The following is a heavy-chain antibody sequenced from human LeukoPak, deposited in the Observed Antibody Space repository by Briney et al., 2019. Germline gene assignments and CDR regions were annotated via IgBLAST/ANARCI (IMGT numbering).Heavy chain of an antibody. CDR1: GGSFSGYY. J-gene: IGHJ4*02. CDR3: ARAYDCSSTSCYYFDY. CDR2: INHSGST. V-gene: IGHV4-34*01. D-gene: IGHD2-2*01. Sequence: SGTLSLTCAVYGGSFSGYYWSWIRQPPGKGLEWIGEINHSGSTNYNPSLMSRGIISVDTSKNQCSLKLSSVTAANTAVYYYARAYDCSSTSCYYFDYWGQGTLVTVSS.